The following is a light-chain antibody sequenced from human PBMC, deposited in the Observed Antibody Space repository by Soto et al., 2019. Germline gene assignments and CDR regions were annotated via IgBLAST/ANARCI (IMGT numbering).Light chain of an antibody. Sequence: SPGERATLSCRASQSVSSSYLAWYQQKPGQAPRLLICGASSRATGIPDRFSGSGSGTDFTLTISRLEPEDFAVYYCQQYGSSPPVITFGQGTRLEIK. CDR2: GAS. CDR3: QQYGSSPPVIT. V-gene: IGKV3-20*01. J-gene: IGKJ5*01. CDR1: QSVSSSY.